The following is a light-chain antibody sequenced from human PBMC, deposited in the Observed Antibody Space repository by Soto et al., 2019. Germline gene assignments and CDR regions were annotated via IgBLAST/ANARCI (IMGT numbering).Light chain of an antibody. CDR1: SSDVGGYNY. V-gene: IGLV2-8*01. Sequence: SSRTRPPFASGSDGRSVSIACTGTSSDVGGYNYVSWFQHNPGKAPKLILHEVNKRPSGVPDRFSGSKSGNTASLTVSGRQAEDEADYYYSSYGGYNNLVVGTGTKLTVL. CDR3: SSYGGYNNLV. CDR2: EVN. J-gene: IGLJ1*01.